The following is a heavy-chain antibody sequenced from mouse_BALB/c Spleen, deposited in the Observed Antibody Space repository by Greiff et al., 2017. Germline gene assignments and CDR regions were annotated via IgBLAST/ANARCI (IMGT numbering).Heavy chain of an antibody. J-gene: IGHJ1*01. CDR3: ARNYGTPGWYFDV. CDR1: GDSITSGY. D-gene: IGHD1-1*01. V-gene: IGHV3-8*02. CDR2: ISYSGST. Sequence: EVQRVESGPSLVKPSQTLSLTCSVTGDSITSGYWNWIRKFPGNKLEYMGYISYSGSTYYNPSLKSRISITRDTSKNQYYLQLNSVTTEDTATYYCARNYGTPGWYFDVWGAGTTVTVSS.